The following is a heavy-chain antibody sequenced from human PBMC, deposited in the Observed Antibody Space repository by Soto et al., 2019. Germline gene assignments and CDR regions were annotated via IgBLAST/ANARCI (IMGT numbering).Heavy chain of an antibody. J-gene: IGHJ6*03. CDR2: IYYSGGT. D-gene: IGHD5-12*01. CDR1: GGSMSRGGYY. V-gene: IGHV4-31*03. Sequence: QVQLQELGPGLVMPSQTLSLTCTVSGGSMSRGGYYWSWIRQHPGKGLEWIGYIYYSGGTYYNPSLQSRVTISVDTSENQFSLRLSSVTAADTAVYYCARKDTGYADYMDVWGKGTTVTVSS. CDR3: ARKDTGYADYMDV.